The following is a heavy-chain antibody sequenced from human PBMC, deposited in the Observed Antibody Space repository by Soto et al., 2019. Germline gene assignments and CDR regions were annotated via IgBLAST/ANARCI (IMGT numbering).Heavy chain of an antibody. Sequence: QEQLVESGGGLVKPGGSLRLSCAASGFTFSDAYMSWIRQAPGKGLEGVSYISHTSHYMKYSDSVEGRFSVSRDNAQTSLYLHMNSIRAEDTAVYYFANSVGLGPFGTFTLWGRGTLVIYSS. CDR2: ISHTSHYM. J-gene: IGHJ2*01. D-gene: IGHD3-16*01. V-gene: IGHV3-11*05. CDR3: ANSVGLGPFGTFTL. CDR1: GFTFSDAY.